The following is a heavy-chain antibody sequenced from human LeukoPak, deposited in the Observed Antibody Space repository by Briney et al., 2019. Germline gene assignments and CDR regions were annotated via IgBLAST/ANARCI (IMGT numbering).Heavy chain of an antibody. Sequence: GGSLRLSCAASGFSVRTYWMSWVRQAPGKGLVWLSRISSDGTITSYADAVKGRFTLSRDSAKSTLYLQMNSLRGEDTAVYYCARVKGRRDGYLTDYWGQGTLVTVSS. J-gene: IGHJ4*02. CDR3: ARVKGRRDGYLTDY. CDR1: GFSVRTYW. V-gene: IGHV3-74*01. CDR2: ISSDGTIT. D-gene: IGHD5-24*01.